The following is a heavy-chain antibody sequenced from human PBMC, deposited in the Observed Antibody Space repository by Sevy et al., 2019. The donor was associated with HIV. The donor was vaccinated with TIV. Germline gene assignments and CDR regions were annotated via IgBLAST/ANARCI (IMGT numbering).Heavy chain of an antibody. CDR3: AKDGTAVGIGYQNDY. J-gene: IGHJ4*02. CDR2: ISYDGSNK. Sequence: GGSLRLSCAASGFTFSSYGMHWVRQAPGKGLEWVAVISYDGSNKYYADSVKGRFTISRDNSKNTPYLQMNSLRAEDTAVYYRAKDGTAVGIGYQNDYRGQGTLVTVSS. D-gene: IGHD5-12*01. CDR1: GFTFSSYG. V-gene: IGHV3-30*18.